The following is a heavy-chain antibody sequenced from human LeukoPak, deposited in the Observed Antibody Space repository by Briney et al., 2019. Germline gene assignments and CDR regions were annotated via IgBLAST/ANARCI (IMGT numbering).Heavy chain of an antibody. D-gene: IGHD4-17*01. Sequence: GGVLRLSCAASVFTFSSYSMNWVRQAPGKGLEWVSSISSSSSYIYYADSVKGRFTISRDNAKNSLYLQMNSLRAEDTAVYYCARASYGDPYYFDYWGQGTLVTVSS. CDR2: ISSSSSYI. CDR1: VFTFSSYS. CDR3: ARASYGDPYYFDY. J-gene: IGHJ4*02. V-gene: IGHV3-21*01.